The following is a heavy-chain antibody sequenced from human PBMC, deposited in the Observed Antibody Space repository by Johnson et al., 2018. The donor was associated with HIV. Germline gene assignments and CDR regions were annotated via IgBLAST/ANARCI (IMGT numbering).Heavy chain of an antibody. CDR2: MYRGGST. CDR3: ALGLGALPGAFAI. Sequence: VQLVESGGGVVQPGRSLRLSCAASGFTVSRNYMNWVRQAPGKGLEWVSVMYRGGSTYYPDSVKGRFTISRDNSKNTLYIQMNSLRAEYTAVYYCALGLGALPGAFAIWGQGTLFTVSS. CDR1: GFTVSRNY. V-gene: IGHV3-53*01. J-gene: IGHJ3*02. D-gene: IGHD3-16*01.